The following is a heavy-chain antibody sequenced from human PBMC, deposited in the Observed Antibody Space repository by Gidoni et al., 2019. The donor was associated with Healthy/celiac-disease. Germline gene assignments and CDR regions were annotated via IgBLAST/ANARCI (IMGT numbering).Heavy chain of an antibody. V-gene: IGHV1-8*01. Sequence: QVQLVQSGAEVKKPGASVKVSCKASGYTFTSYDINWVRQATGQGLEWMGWMNPNSGNTGYAQKFQGRVTMTRNTSISTAYMELSSLRSEDTAVYYCARVPGIAAAGSPLIYYDYGMDVWGQGTTVTVSS. D-gene: IGHD6-13*01. CDR3: ARVPGIAAAGSPLIYYDYGMDV. J-gene: IGHJ6*02. CDR2: MNPNSGNT. CDR1: GYTFTSYD.